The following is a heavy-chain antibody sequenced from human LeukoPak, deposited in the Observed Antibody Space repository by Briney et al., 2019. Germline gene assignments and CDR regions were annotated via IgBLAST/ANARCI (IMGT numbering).Heavy chain of an antibody. CDR1: GFTFSSYA. Sequence: QSGGSLRLSCAASGFTFSSYALSWVRQAPGKGLDWVSAISGSGGSTYYADSVKGRFTISRDNSKNTLYLQMNSLRAEDTAVYYCARAPKDGYNQRYFDYWGQGTLVTVSS. CDR2: ISGSGGST. CDR3: ARAPKDGYNQRYFDY. D-gene: IGHD5-24*01. J-gene: IGHJ4*02. V-gene: IGHV3-23*01.